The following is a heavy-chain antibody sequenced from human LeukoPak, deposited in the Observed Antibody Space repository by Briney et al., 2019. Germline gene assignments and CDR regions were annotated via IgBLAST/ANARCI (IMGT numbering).Heavy chain of an antibody. V-gene: IGHV3-30*18. D-gene: IGHD6-19*01. CDR2: ISYNGNSK. CDR3: AKDWGSSGWYNYFDP. CDR1: GFTISSHG. Sequence: GTSLRLSCAVSGFTISSHGMHWVRQAPGKGLEWVAMISYNGNSKYNGDSVKGRFTISRDNSKDTLYLEMDSLRTEDTAVYYCAKDWGSSGWYNYFDPWGQGTLVTVSS. J-gene: IGHJ5*02.